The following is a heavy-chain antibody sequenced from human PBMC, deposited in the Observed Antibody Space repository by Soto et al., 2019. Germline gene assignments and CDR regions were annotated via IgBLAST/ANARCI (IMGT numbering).Heavy chain of an antibody. Sequence: GESLKISCKGSGYSFPTYWIGWVRQMPGKGLEWMGIIYPGDSNTKYSPSFQGQVTISADKSISTAYLQWSSLKASDTAMYYCARHHCSSTSCYLDYWGQGTLVTVSS. CDR2: IYPGDSNT. CDR1: GYSFPTYW. J-gene: IGHJ4*02. D-gene: IGHD2-2*01. V-gene: IGHV5-51*01. CDR3: ARHHCSSTSCYLDY.